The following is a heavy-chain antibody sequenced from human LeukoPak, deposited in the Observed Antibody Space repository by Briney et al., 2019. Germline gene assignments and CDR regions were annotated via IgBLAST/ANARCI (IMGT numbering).Heavy chain of an antibody. V-gene: IGHV4-39*07. CDR2: INHSGST. Sequence: SETLSLTCTVSGGSTSSSSYYWSWIRQPPGKGLEWIGEINHSGSTNYNPSLKSRVTISVDTSKNQFSLKLSSVTAADTAVYYCARGSRGGYCSSTSCASIDYWGQGTLVTVSS. J-gene: IGHJ4*02. D-gene: IGHD2-2*01. CDR3: ARGSRGGYCSSTSCASIDY. CDR1: GGSTSSSSYY.